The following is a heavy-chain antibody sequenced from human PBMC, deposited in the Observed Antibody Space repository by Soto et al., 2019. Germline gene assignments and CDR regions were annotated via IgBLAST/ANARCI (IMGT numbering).Heavy chain of an antibody. CDR1: GGSISSYY. CDR2: IFYSGST. V-gene: IGHV4-59*01. D-gene: IGHD5-12*01. J-gene: IGHJ3*02. Sequence: QVQLQESDPGLVKPSETLSLTCTVSGGSISSYYWSWIRQPPGKGLEWIGYIFYSGSTNYNPSLKSRVTLSVAPSKKLFSLKPSSVTAADRAVYYCARRYASAFDIWGHGTMVTVSS. CDR3: ARRYASAFDI.